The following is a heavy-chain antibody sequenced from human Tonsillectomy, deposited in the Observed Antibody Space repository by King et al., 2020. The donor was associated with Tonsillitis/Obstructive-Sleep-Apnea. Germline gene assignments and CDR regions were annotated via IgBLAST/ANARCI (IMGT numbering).Heavy chain of an antibody. Sequence: VQLVESGGGLVKPGGSLRLSCAASGFTFSDYYMTWIRQAPGKGLEWVSYISSSGSSIYYADSVKGRFTISRDNAKNCLYLQMNSLRAEDPAVYYCVRVVARHYYDSSAYYLDYWGQGPLVTVSS. CDR3: VRVVARHYYDSSAYYLDY. CDR2: ISSSGSSI. J-gene: IGHJ4*02. V-gene: IGHV3-11*01. CDR1: GFTFSDYY. D-gene: IGHD3-22*01.